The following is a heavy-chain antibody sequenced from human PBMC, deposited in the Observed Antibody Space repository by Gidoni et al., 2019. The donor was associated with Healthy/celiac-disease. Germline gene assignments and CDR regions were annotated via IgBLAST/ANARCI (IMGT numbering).Heavy chain of an antibody. J-gene: IGHJ4*02. V-gene: IGHV3-30*18. CDR1: GFTFSSYG. Sequence: QVQLVESGGGVVQPGRSLRLSCAASGFTFSSYGMHWVRQAPGKGLEWVAVISYDGSNKYYADSVKGRFTISRDNSKNTLYLQMNSLRAEDTAVYYCAKDRGWHSGSLLDYWGQGTLVTVSS. CDR2: ISYDGSNK. CDR3: AKDRGWHSGSLLDY. D-gene: IGHD1-26*01.